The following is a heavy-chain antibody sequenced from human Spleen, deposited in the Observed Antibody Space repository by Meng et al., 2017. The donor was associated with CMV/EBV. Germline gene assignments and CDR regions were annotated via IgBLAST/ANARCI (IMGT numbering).Heavy chain of an antibody. CDR1: ASINSSPYY. CDR3: ARREGYYYDNTGFDP. Sequence: ASINSSPYYWGWIRQPPGKGLEWIGSISYNGISYYNLSLKSRVTISEDTSKNQFSLKLSSVTASDTAVYYCARREGYYYDNTGFDPWGQGTLVTVSS. V-gene: IGHV4-39*01. J-gene: IGHJ5*02. D-gene: IGHD3-22*01. CDR2: ISYNGIS.